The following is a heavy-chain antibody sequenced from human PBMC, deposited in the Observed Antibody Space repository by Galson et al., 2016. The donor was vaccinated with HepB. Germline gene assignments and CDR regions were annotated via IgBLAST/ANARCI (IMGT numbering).Heavy chain of an antibody. CDR2: IFWDDDQ. Sequence: PALVKPTQPLTLTRTFSGFSLRRSAEGGGGVRRPPGKALEWLALIFWDDDQRYSPPLKSRLTITKDTSKNQLVLTRTDIDPVDTATYYCAHKLTPTEALFDSWGQGTLVTVSS. J-gene: IGHJ4*02. V-gene: IGHV2-5*02. CDR3: AHKLTPTEALFDS. CDR1: GFSLRRSAEG.